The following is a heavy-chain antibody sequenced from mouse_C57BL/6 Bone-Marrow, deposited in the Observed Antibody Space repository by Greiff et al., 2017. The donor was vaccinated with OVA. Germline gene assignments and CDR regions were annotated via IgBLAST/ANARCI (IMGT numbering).Heavy chain of an antibody. D-gene: IGHD2-4*01. Sequence: QVQLQQSGAELVRPGASVKLSCKASGYTFTDYYINWVKQRPGQGLEWIARIYPGSGNTYYNEKFKGKATLTAEKSSSTAYMQLSSLTSEDSAVYFCARSYDYDRGYYFDYWGQGTTLTVSS. CDR1: GYTFTDYY. CDR3: ARSYDYDRGYYFDY. CDR2: IYPGSGNT. J-gene: IGHJ2*01. V-gene: IGHV1-76*01.